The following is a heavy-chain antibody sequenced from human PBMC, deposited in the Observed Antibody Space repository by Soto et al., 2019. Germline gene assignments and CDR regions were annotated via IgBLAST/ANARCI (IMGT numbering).Heavy chain of an antibody. CDR1: GYTFSNFA. J-gene: IGHJ6*02. V-gene: IGHV1-3*01. D-gene: IGHD2-15*01. CDR3: ARDLSSNRGYCSGGSCYRLYGMDV. CDR2: INAGNWNT. Sequence: ASVKVSCKASGYTFSNFAMHWVRQAPGQRLEWMGWINAGNWNTKYSQKFQGRVTITADASTSTAYMELRSLRSEDTAVYYCARDLSSNRGYCSGGSCYRLYGMDVWGQGTTVTVSS.